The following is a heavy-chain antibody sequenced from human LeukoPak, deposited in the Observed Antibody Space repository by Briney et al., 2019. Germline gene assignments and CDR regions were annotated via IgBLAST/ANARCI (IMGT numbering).Heavy chain of an antibody. CDR2: VTPDGVDK. Sequence: GGSLRLSCAASGFIFSSYGMHWVRQAPGKGLEWVATVTPDGVDKYYADSVKGRFTISRDNSKNTLYLQMSSLRPEDTAVYYCAKSDYGDYSFDKWGQGTLVTVSS. J-gene: IGHJ4*02. D-gene: IGHD4-17*01. CDR3: AKSDYGDYSFDK. CDR1: GFIFSSYG. V-gene: IGHV3-30*18.